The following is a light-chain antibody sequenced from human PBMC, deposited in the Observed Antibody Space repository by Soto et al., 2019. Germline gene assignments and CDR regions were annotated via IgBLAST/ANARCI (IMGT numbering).Light chain of an antibody. V-gene: IGLV1-51*01. Sequence: QSAMTQPPSVSAAPGPKFTISCAGSSSNIGGNSVSWYQQLPGTAPKLLIYDDNKRPSGIPDRFSGSKSGTSATLGITGFQTGDEADYYCGSWDSSLSAYVFGTGTKLTVL. CDR3: GSWDSSLSAYV. J-gene: IGLJ1*01. CDR1: SSNIGGNS. CDR2: DDN.